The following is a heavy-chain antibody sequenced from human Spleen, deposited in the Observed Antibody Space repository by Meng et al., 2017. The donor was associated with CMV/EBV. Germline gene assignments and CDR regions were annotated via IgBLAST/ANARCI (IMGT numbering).Heavy chain of an antibody. CDR3: ARESAAGTAYYYYGMDV. Sequence: GESLKISCAASGFTFSSYGMHWVRQAPGKGLEWVSVISSGGSTYYADSVKGRFTISRDNSKNTLYLQMNSLRAEDTAVYYCARESAAGTAYYYYGMDVWGQGTTVTVSS. D-gene: IGHD6-13*01. V-gene: IGHV3-NL1*01. J-gene: IGHJ6*02. CDR2: ISSGGST. CDR1: GFTFSSYG.